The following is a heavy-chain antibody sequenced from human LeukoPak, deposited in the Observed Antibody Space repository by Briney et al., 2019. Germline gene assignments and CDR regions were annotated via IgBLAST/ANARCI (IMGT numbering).Heavy chain of an antibody. V-gene: IGHV3-30-3*01. CDR2: ISYDGSNK. CDR3: ARDLGITIFGVVGNWLDP. J-gene: IGHJ5*02. Sequence: GRSLRLSCAASGFTFSSYAMHWVRQAPGKGLEWVAVISYDGSNKYYADSVKGRFTISRDNAKNSLYLQMNSLRAEDTAVYYCARDLGITIFGVVGNWLDPWGQGTLVTVSS. D-gene: IGHD3-3*01. CDR1: GFTFSSYA.